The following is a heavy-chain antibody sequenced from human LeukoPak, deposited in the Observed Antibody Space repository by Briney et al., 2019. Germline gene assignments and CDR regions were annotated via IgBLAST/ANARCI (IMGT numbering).Heavy chain of an antibody. CDR1: GFTFSSYS. CDR2: ISSSSSYI. D-gene: IGHD6-6*01. V-gene: IGHV3-21*01. CDR3: ARAESSSTIFDY. J-gene: IGHJ4*01. Sequence: PGGSLRLSCAASGFTFSSYSMNWVRQAPGKGLEWVSSISSSSSYIYYADSVKGRFTISRDNAKNSLYLQMNSLRAEDTAVYYCARAESSSTIFDYWGQGTLVTVSS.